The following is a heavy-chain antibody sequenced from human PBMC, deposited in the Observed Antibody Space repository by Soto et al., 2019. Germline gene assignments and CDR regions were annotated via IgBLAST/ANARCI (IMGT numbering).Heavy chain of an antibody. CDR3: ARLGVAAAGNRPFDY. Sequence: SETLSLTCTVSGGSISSSSYYWGWIRQPPGKGLEWIGSIFYSGNTYYNPSLKSRVTISVDTSKNQFSLKLNSVTAADTAVYYCARLGVAAAGNRPFDYWGPGTLVT. D-gene: IGHD6-13*01. V-gene: IGHV4-39*01. CDR2: IFYSGNT. J-gene: IGHJ4*02. CDR1: GGSISSSSYY.